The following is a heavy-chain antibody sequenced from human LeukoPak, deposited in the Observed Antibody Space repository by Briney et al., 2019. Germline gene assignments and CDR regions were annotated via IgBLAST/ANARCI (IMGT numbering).Heavy chain of an antibody. D-gene: IGHD3-9*01. J-gene: IGHJ4*02. V-gene: IGHV4-39*01. CDR1: GGSISSSSYY. CDR3: ARLPTGSNKHLLDY. CDR2: IYYSGST. Sequence: PSETLSLTCTVSGGSISSSSYYWGWIRQPPGKGLEWIGSIYYSGSTYYNPPLKSRVTISVDTSKNQFSLKLSPVTAADTAVYYCARLPTGSNKHLLDYWGQGTLVTVSS.